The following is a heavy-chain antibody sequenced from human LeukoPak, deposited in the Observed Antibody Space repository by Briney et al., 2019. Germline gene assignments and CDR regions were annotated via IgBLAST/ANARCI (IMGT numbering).Heavy chain of an antibody. Sequence: GGSLRLSCAASGFTFSSYWMSWVRQAPGKGLEWVANIKQDGSEKYYVDSVKGRFTISRDNAKNSLYLQMNSLRAEDTAVYYCAKTYYYDSSGYYQSYYFDYWGQGTLVTVSS. CDR1: GFTFSSYW. D-gene: IGHD3-22*01. J-gene: IGHJ4*02. CDR2: IKQDGSEK. V-gene: IGHV3-7*01. CDR3: AKTYYYDSSGYYQSYYFDY.